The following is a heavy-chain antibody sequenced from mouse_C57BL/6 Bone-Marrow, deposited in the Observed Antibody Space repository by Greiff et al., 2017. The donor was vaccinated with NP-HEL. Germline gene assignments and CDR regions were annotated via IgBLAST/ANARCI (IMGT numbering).Heavy chain of an antibody. CDR3: AREGTAQATGSMDY. Sequence: QVQLQQPGAELVMPGASVKLSCKASGYTFTSYWMHWVKQRPGQGLEWIGEIDPSDSYTTYNQKFKGKSTLPVDKSSSTAYMQLSSLTSEDSAVYYCAREGTAQATGSMDYWGQGTSVTVSS. CDR2: IDPSDSYT. V-gene: IGHV1-69*01. CDR1: GYTFTSYW. D-gene: IGHD3-2*02. J-gene: IGHJ4*01.